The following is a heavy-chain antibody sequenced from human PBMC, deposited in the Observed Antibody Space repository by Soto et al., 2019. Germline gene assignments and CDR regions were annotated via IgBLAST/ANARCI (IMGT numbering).Heavy chain of an antibody. Sequence: GGSLRLSCAASGFTFSSYWMSWVRQAPGKGLEWVANIKQDGSEKYYVDSVKGRFTISRDNAKNSLYLQMNSLRAEDTAVYYCARDGARSTYYDFWSGYHPGDYGMDVWGQGTTVTVSS. D-gene: IGHD3-3*01. CDR3: ARDGARSTYYDFWSGYHPGDYGMDV. J-gene: IGHJ6*02. CDR1: GFTFSSYW. CDR2: IKQDGSEK. V-gene: IGHV3-7*05.